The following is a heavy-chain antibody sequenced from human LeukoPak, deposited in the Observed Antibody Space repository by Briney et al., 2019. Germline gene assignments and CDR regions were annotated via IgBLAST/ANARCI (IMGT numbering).Heavy chain of an antibody. CDR3: ARFRYGDYDY. D-gene: IGHD4-17*01. V-gene: IGHV4-31*03. J-gene: IGHJ4*02. CDR2: IYYSGST. Sequence: SETLSLTCTVSGGSISSGGYYWSWIRQHPGKGLEWIGYIYYSGSTYYNPSLKSRVTISVDTSKNQFSLKLSSVTAADTAVYYCARFRYGDYDYWGQGTLVTVSS. CDR1: GGSISSGGYY.